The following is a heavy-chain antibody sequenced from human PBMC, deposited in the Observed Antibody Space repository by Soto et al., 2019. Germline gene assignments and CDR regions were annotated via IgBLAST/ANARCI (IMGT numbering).Heavy chain of an antibody. CDR1: VFTFDDYT. V-gene: IGHV3-43*01. D-gene: IGHD3-22*01. CDR3: AKGSRYYDSSGYYGNAFDI. J-gene: IGHJ3*02. CDR2: ISWDGGST. Sequence: GGSLRLSCAASVFTFDDYTMHWVRQAPGKGLEWVSLISWDGGSTYYADSVKGRFTISRDNSKNSLYLQMNSLRTEDTALYYCAKGSRYYDSSGYYGNAFDIWGQGTMVTVSS.